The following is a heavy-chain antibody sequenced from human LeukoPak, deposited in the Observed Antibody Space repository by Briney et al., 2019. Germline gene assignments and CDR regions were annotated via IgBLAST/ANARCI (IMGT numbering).Heavy chain of an antibody. D-gene: IGHD4-17*01. V-gene: IGHV1-2*02. Sequence: SVKVSCKASGYTFTGYYMHWVRQAPGQGLEWMGWINPNSGGTNYAQKFQGRVTMTRDTSISTAYMELSRLRSDHTAVYYCARVETVTSDFDYWGQGTLVTVSS. CDR3: ARVETVTSDFDY. CDR1: GYTFTGYY. CDR2: INPNSGGT. J-gene: IGHJ4*02.